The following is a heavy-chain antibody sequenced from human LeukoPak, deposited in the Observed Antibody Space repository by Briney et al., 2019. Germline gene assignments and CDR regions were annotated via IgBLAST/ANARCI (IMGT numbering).Heavy chain of an antibody. CDR2: ISTSSSYI. V-gene: IGHV3-21*01. CDR1: GFTFSTYS. D-gene: IGHD3-9*01. CDR3: ASGHHDILTGYSMFYFDY. J-gene: IGHJ4*02. Sequence: GGSLRLSFAASGFTFSTYSMNWVRQAPGKGLEWVSSISTSSSYIYYADSVKGRFTISRDNAKNSLYLQMNSLRAEDTAVYYCASGHHDILTGYSMFYFDYWGQGTLVTVSS.